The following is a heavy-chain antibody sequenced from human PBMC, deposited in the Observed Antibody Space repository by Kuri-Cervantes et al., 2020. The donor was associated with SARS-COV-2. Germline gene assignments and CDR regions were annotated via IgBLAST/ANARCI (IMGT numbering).Heavy chain of an antibody. CDR3: AREASKSSITMVRGVISGGVDY. CDR2: INHSGGT. J-gene: IGHJ4*02. V-gene: IGHV4-34*01. Sequence: SETLSLTCAVYGGSFNNYYWSWIRQPPGKGLEWIGEINHSGGTNHNPSLKSRVIISADTSKNQFSLKMRSVTAADTAVYYCAREASKSSITMVRGVISGGVDYWGQGTLVTVSS. D-gene: IGHD3-10*01. CDR1: GGSFNNYY.